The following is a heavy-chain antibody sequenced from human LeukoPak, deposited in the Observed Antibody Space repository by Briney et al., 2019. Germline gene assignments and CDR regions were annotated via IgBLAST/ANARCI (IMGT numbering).Heavy chain of an antibody. J-gene: IGHJ4*02. CDR2: ISYDGSNK. CDR3: AKLYDSSGYYYVGSSF. CDR1: GFKFSSYG. D-gene: IGHD3-22*01. V-gene: IGHV3-30*18. Sequence: GGSLRLSCAASGFKFSSYGMHWVRQAPGKGLEWVAVISYDGSNKYYSDSVKGRFTISRDNSESTVYLQMNSLRAEDTAVYYCAKLYDSSGYYYVGSSFWGQGTLVTVSS.